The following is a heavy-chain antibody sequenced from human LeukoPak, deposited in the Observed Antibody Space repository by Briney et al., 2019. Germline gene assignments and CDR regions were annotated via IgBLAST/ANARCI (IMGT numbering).Heavy chain of an antibody. V-gene: IGHV3-15*01. CDR1: GFTFSNAW. CDR2: IKSKTDGGTT. Sequence: PGGSLRLSCAASGFTFSNAWMSWVRQAPGKGLGWVGRIKSKTDGGTTDYAAPVKGRFTISRDDSKNTLYLQMNSLKTEDTAVYYCTVGPSSGYSLDPSLDYWGQGTLVTVSS. J-gene: IGHJ4*02. CDR3: TVGPSSGYSLDPSLDY. D-gene: IGHD3-22*01.